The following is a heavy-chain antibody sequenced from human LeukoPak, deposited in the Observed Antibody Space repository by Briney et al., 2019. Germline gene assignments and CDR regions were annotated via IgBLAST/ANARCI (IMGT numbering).Heavy chain of an antibody. V-gene: IGHV3-9*01. J-gene: IGHJ4*02. Sequence: GGSLRLSCAASGFTFDDYAMHWVRQAPGKGLEWVSGISWNSGSIGYADSVKGRFTISRDNAKNSLYLQMNSLRAEDTAVYYCAKDGYDFWSGYSFDYWGQGTLVTVSS. CDR2: ISWNSGSI. CDR3: AKDGYDFWSGYSFDY. CDR1: GFTFDDYA. D-gene: IGHD3-3*01.